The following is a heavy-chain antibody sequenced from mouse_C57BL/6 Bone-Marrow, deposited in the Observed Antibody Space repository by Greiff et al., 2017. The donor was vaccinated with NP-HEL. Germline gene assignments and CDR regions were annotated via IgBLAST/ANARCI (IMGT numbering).Heavy chain of an antibody. J-gene: IGHJ3*01. D-gene: IGHD1-1*01. CDR2: IDPSDSYT. CDR3: ARQKFYYGSSYWFAY. Sequence: QVQLQQPGAELVKPGASVKLSCKASGYTFTSYWMQWVKQRPGQGLEWIGEIDPSDSYTNYNQKFKGKATLTVDTSSSTAYMQLSSLTSEDSAVYYCARQKFYYGSSYWFAYWGQGTLVTVSA. V-gene: IGHV1-50*01. CDR1: GYTFTSYW.